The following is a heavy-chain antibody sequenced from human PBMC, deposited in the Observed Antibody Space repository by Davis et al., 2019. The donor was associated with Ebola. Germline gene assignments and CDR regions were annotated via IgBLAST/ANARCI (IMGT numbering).Heavy chain of an antibody. D-gene: IGHD3-10*01. CDR1: GGSFSGYY. V-gene: IGHV4-59*08. CDR2: IYYSGST. J-gene: IGHJ5*02. Sequence: PGGSLRLSCAVYGGSFSGYYWSWIRLPPGKGLEWIGYIYYSGSTNYNPSLKSRVTISVDTSKNQFSLKLSSVTAADTAVYYCARLGLLWFGEGWFDPWGQGTLVTVSS. CDR3: ARLGLLWFGEGWFDP.